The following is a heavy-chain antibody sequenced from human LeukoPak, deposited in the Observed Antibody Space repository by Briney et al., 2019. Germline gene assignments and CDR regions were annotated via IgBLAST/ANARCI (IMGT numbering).Heavy chain of an antibody. J-gene: IGHJ3*02. CDR1: GGSFSGYY. CDR2: INHSGST. CDR3: ALTMPSWPTNENNAAFDI. Sequence: PSETLSLTCAVYGGSFSGYYWSWIRQPPGKGLEWIGEINHSGSTNYNPSLKSRVTISVDTSKNQFSLKLSSVTAADTAMYYCALTMPSWPTNENNAAFDIWGQGTMVTVSS. D-gene: IGHD2/OR15-2a*01. V-gene: IGHV4-34*01.